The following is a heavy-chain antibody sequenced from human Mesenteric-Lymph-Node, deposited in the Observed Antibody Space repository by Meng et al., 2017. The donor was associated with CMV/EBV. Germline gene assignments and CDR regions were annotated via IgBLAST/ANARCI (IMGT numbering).Heavy chain of an antibody. CDR1: NGHA. Sequence: NGHAMSCEREAPGKGLEGVAVSDIGGGTSYYADHVKGRCTISRDDSKNKLYLQLNTLRAEDRAIYHGARVALCGGTSCYPYYFDNWGQGTLVTVSS. J-gene: IGHJ4*02. V-gene: IGHV3-23*03. CDR3: ARVALCGGTSCYPYYFDN. D-gene: IGHD2-2*01. CDR2: SDIGGGTS.